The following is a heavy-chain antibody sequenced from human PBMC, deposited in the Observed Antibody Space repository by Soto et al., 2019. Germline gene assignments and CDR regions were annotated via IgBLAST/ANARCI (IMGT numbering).Heavy chain of an antibody. V-gene: IGHV4-34*01. Sequence: SETLSLTCAVYGGSFSGYYWSWIRQPPGKGLEWIGEINPNGSTNYNPSLKSRVTISVDTSKNQFSLKLSSVTAADTAVYYCARVGSSWYYGMDVWGQGTTVTVSS. CDR1: GGSFSGYY. CDR2: INPNGST. J-gene: IGHJ6*02. D-gene: IGHD6-13*01. CDR3: ARVGSSWYYGMDV.